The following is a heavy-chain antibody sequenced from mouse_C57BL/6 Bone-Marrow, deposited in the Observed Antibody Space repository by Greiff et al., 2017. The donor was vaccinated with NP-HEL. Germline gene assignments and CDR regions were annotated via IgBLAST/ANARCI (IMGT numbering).Heavy chain of an antibody. D-gene: IGHD1-3*01. Sequence: QVQLQQSGAELVRPGTSVKVSCKASGYAFTNYLIEWVKQRPGQGLEWIGVINPGSGGTNYNEKFKGKATLTADKSSSTAYMQLSSLTSEDSAVYVCARGSGNGYYAMDYWGQGTSVTVSS. CDR1: GYAFTNYL. V-gene: IGHV1-54*01. CDR3: ARGSGNGYYAMDY. J-gene: IGHJ4*01. CDR2: INPGSGGT.